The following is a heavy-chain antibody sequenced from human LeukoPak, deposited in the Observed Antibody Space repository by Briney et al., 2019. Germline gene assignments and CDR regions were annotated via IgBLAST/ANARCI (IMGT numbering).Heavy chain of an antibody. J-gene: IGHJ4*02. CDR3: AGERGEEYSSGWYKRNYFDN. CDR1: GGSISPYY. CDR2: IFYNGNT. D-gene: IGHD6-19*01. V-gene: IGHV4-59*12. Sequence: SETLSLTCTVSGGSISPYYWSWVRQPPGKGLEWIAYIFYNGNTNYNPSLESRVAISADMSKNQFSLKLTSVTGADTAVYYCAGERGEEYSSGWYKRNYFDNWGQGIRVTVSS.